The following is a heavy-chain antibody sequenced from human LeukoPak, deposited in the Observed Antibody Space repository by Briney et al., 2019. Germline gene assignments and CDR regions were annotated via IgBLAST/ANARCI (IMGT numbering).Heavy chain of an antibody. J-gene: IGHJ4*02. D-gene: IGHD6-13*01. CDR1: GFTFSSYW. Sequence: GGSLRLSCAASGFTFSSYWMHWVRQAPGKGLVWVSRINTDGSSTSYADSVKGRFTISRDNSKNTLYLQMNSLRAEDTAVYYCASAGYSSSWYQTRDYWGQGTLVTVSS. CDR2: INTDGSST. V-gene: IGHV3-74*01. CDR3: ASAGYSSSWYQTRDY.